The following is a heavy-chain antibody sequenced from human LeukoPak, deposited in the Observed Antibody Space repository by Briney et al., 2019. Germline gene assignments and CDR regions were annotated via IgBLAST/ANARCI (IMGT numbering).Heavy chain of an antibody. Sequence: PGGSLRLSCAASGFTFSNYAIHWVRQAPGKGLEWVTLFSYDGNSKYYADSVKGRFTISRDNSKNTLYLQMNSLRADDSAVYYCARGKGQDSGYDYFLDYWAQGTLVTVSS. D-gene: IGHD5-12*01. J-gene: IGHJ4*02. CDR2: FSYDGNSK. CDR3: ARGKGQDSGYDYFLDY. CDR1: GFTFSNYA. V-gene: IGHV3-30-3*01.